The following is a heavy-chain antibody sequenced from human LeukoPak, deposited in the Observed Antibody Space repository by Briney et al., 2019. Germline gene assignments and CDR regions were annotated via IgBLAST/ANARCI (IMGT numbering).Heavy chain of an antibody. CDR2: IYHSGRT. CDR3: ARENCSSTSCYGRLNYYYYYMDV. Sequence: PSESLSLTCTVSGYSISSGYYWGWIRQPPGQGLEWIGNIYHSGRTYYNPFLKSRVTISVDTSKNQFSLKLSSVTAADTAVYYCARENCSSTSCYGRLNYYYYYMDVWGKGTTVTVSS. CDR1: GYSISSGYY. D-gene: IGHD2-2*01. J-gene: IGHJ6*03. V-gene: IGHV4-38-2*02.